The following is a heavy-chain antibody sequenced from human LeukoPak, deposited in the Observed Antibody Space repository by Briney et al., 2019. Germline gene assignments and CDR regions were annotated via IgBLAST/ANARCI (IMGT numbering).Heavy chain of an antibody. D-gene: IGHD3-22*01. V-gene: IGHV4-31*03. Sequence: PSETLSLTCTVSGASFNSDDQYWHWIRQSPGKRLEWIGSIHPSGMLYNNPSLESRVTMSRDTSNNQFSLNLNSVTAADTAVYFCSRGLDSRKLGYWGQGILVTVSS. CDR1: GASFNSDDQY. J-gene: IGHJ4*02. CDR2: IHPSGML. CDR3: SRGLDSRKLGY.